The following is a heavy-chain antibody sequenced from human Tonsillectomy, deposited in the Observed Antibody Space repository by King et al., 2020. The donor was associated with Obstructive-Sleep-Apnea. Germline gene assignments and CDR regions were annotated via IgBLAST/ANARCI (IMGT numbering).Heavy chain of an antibody. CDR3: AREIWGATISNDF. CDR2: ISSSSTTI. Sequence: VQLVESGGGLVQPGGSLRLSCAASGFTFSFYSMNWVRQAPGKGLEWISYISSSSTTIYYAGSVKGRFTISRDNAKTSLYLQMSSLRAEDTAVYYCAREIWGATISNDFWGQGALVTVSS. J-gene: IGHJ4*02. V-gene: IGHV3-48*04. CDR1: GFTFSFYS. D-gene: IGHD1-26*01.